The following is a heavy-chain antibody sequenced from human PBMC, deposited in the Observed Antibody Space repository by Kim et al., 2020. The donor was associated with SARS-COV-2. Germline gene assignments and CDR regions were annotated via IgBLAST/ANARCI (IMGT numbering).Heavy chain of an antibody. V-gene: IGHV3-48*02. Sequence: GRIPISRDNATNSLYLQMNSLRDEDTAVYYCARDLDYDFWSGYAKTFDYWGQGTLVTVSS. D-gene: IGHD3-3*01. J-gene: IGHJ4*02. CDR3: ARDLDYDFWSGYAKTFDY.